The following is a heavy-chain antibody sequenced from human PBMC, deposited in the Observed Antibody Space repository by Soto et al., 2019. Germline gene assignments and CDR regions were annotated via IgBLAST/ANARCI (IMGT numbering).Heavy chain of an antibody. CDR3: AKDLTQLLKSHYYYMDV. CDR1: GFTFSSYA. D-gene: IGHD2-2*01. V-gene: IGHV3-23*01. J-gene: IGHJ6*03. CDR2: ISGSGGST. Sequence: GGSLRLSCAASGFTFSSYAMSWVRQAPGKGLEWVSAISGSGGSTYYADSVKGRFTISRDNSKNTLYLQMNSLRAEDTAVYYCAKDLTQLLKSHYYYMDVWGKGTTVTVSS.